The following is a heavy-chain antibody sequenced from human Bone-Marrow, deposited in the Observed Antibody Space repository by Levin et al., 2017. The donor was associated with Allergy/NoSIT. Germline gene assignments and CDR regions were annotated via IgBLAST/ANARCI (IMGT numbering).Heavy chain of an antibody. CDR1: GFTFSSYG. CDR3: ARGDNWNDVRIVDY. V-gene: IGHV3-33*01. Sequence: GGSLRLSCAASGFTFSSYGMHWVRQAPGKGLEWVAVIWYDGSNKYYADSVKGRFTISRDNSKNTLYLQMNSLRAEDTAVYYCARGDNWNDVRIVDYWGQGTLVTVSS. J-gene: IGHJ4*02. D-gene: IGHD1-20*01. CDR2: IWYDGSNK.